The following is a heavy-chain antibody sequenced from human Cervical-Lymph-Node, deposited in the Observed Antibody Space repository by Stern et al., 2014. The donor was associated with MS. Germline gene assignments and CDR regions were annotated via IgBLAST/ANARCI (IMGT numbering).Heavy chain of an antibody. J-gene: IGHJ4*02. CDR1: GYPFTSYG. CDR3: ARGDRGWSSDY. Sequence: QVQLVQSGAQVKKPGASVKVSCKASGYPFTSYGITWVRQAPGQGLEWVGWISVSNGDAHYAQNFQGRVTMTTDASTSTASMELRSLRSDDTAVYYCARGDRGWSSDYWGQGTLVTVSS. CDR2: ISVSNGDA. D-gene: IGHD6-19*01. V-gene: IGHV1-18*01.